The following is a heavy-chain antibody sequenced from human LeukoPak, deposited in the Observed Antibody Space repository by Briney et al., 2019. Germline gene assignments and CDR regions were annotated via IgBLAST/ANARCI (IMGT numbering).Heavy chain of an antibody. CDR1: GGSISSYY. CDR3: ARGEGYYDILTGYYKRYYYYYMDV. D-gene: IGHD3-9*01. J-gene: IGHJ6*03. Sequence: SETLSLTCTVSGGSISSYYWSWIRQPPGKGLEWIGYIYYSGSTNYNPSLKSRVTISVDTSKNQFSLKLSSVTAADTAVYYCARGEGYYDILTGYYKRYYYYYMDVWGKGTTVTISS. CDR2: IYYSGST. V-gene: IGHV4-59*01.